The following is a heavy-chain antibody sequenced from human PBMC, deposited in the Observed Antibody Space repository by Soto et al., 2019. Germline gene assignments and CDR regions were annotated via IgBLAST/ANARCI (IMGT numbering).Heavy chain of an antibody. V-gene: IGHV3-30*18. J-gene: IGHJ4*02. CDR1: GFTFSSYG. Sequence: QPGGSLRLSCAASGFTFSSYGMHWVRQAPGKGLEWVAVISYDGSNKYYADSVKGRFTISRDNSKNTLYLQMNSLRAEDTAVYYCAKVGERGYSGYLMYYFDYWGQGTLVTVS. CDR3: AKVGERGYSGYLMYYFDY. D-gene: IGHD5-12*01. CDR2: ISYDGSNK.